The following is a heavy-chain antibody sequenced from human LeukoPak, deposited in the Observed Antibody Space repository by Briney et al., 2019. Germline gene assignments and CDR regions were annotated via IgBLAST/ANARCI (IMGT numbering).Heavy chain of an antibody. CDR1: GFTFSSCS. D-gene: IGHD3-3*01. CDR3: AKVLRFLEWLSPFDP. CDR2: IGSSSGII. J-gene: IGHJ5*02. V-gene: IGHV3-48*04. Sequence: GGSLRLSCAASGFTFSSCSMNWVRQAPGKGLEWVSHIGSSSGIIYYADSVKGRFTISRDNAKNSLYLQMNSLRAEDTAVYYCAKVLRFLEWLSPFDPWGQGTLVTVSS.